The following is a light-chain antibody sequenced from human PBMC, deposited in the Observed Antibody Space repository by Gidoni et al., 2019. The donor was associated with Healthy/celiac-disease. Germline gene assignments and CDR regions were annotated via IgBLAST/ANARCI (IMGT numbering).Light chain of an antibody. CDR2: DAS. CDR3: QQYDNRPIT. CDR1: QDISNY. V-gene: IGKV1-33*01. Sequence: DLQITQSPSSLSASVGHRVTITCQASQDISNYLNWYQQKPGKAPKLLIYDASNLETGVPPRFSGSGSGTDFTFTISSLQPEDIATYYCQQYDNRPITFGQGTRLEIK. J-gene: IGKJ5*01.